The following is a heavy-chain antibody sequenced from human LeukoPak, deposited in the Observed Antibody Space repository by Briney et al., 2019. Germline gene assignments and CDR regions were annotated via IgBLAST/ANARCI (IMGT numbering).Heavy chain of an antibody. CDR1: GFTFSSYW. V-gene: IGHV3-23*01. CDR2: ISGSGDST. Sequence: PGGSLRLSCAASGFTFSSYWMSWVRQAPGKGLEWVSAISGSGDSTYYADSVKGRFTISRDNSKNTLYLQMNSLRAEDTAVYYCAKRYYDILTGYCDYWGQGTLVTVSS. D-gene: IGHD3-9*01. J-gene: IGHJ4*02. CDR3: AKRYYDILTGYCDY.